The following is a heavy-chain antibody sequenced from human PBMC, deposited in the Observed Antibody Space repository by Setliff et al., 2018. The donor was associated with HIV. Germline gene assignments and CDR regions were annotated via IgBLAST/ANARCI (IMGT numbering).Heavy chain of an antibody. CDR3: ATARADSSGSVGDY. Sequence: SETLSLTCTVSGGSISSGDYFWSWIRQLPGTGLEWIGYIYYSGTTYYNPSLKSRLTISVATSKNQFSLGLSSVTAADTAVYYCATARADSSGSVGDYWGQGTLVTVSS. CDR1: GGSISSGDYF. J-gene: IGHJ4*02. D-gene: IGHD3-22*01. CDR2: IYYSGTT. V-gene: IGHV4-31*03.